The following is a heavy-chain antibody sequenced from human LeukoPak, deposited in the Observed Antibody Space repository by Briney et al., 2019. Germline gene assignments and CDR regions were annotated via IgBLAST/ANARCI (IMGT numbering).Heavy chain of an antibody. CDR2: VSGGSGTM. J-gene: IGHJ6*03. Sequence: GGSLRLSCEASGFTFSSYSMNWVRQAPEKGLEWVSYVSGGSGTMYYADSVKGRFTISRDNAKNSLYLQMNSLRAEDTAVYYCARDRGQTGYYWSYYYYMDVWGKGTTVTVSS. CDR3: ARDRGQTGYYWSYYYYMDV. V-gene: IGHV3-48*01. D-gene: IGHD3-9*01. CDR1: GFTFSSYS.